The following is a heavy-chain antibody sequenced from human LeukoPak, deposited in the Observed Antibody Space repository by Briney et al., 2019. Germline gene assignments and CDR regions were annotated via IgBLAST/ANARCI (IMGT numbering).Heavy chain of an antibody. CDR3: ARLWRPHDYDNWFDH. V-gene: IGHV4-59*13. D-gene: IGHD4-17*01. J-gene: IGHJ5*02. Sequence: PSETLSLTCTVSGGYISSSFWTWIRQAPGKGLELIGFTYDGGRGNYKPSLRSRVDISLDTSSNRYSPRLTSVTAADTGVYYCARLWRPHDYDNWFDHWGQGILVTVSS. CDR2: TYDGGRG. CDR1: GGYISSSF.